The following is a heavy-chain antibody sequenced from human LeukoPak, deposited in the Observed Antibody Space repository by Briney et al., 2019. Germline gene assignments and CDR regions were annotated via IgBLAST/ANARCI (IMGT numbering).Heavy chain of an antibody. Sequence: ASVKVSCKASGYTFTGYYMHWVRQAPGQGLEWMGWINPNSGGTNYAQKFQGRVTMTRETSISTAYMELSRLRSDDTAVYYCARYSTVKSHGSYYYGMDVWGQGTTVTVSS. CDR3: ARYSTVKSHGSYYYGMDV. D-gene: IGHD4-11*01. CDR1: GYTFTGYY. V-gene: IGHV1-2*02. J-gene: IGHJ6*02. CDR2: INPNSGGT.